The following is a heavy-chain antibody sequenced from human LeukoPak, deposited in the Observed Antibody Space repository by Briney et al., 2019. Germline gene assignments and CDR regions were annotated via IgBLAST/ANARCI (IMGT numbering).Heavy chain of an antibody. CDR3: AREVPAWDDAFDI. CDR2: IIPIFGTA. Sequence: ASVKVSCKASGYTFTGYYMHWVRQAPGQGLEWMGGIIPIFGTANYAQKFQGRVTITADKSTSTAYMELSSLRSEDTAVYYCAREVPAWDDAFDIWGQGTMVTVSS. CDR1: GYTFTGYY. D-gene: IGHD1-26*01. J-gene: IGHJ3*02. V-gene: IGHV1-69*06.